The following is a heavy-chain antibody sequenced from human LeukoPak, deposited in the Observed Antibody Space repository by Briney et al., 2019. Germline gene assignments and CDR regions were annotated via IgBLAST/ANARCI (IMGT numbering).Heavy chain of an antibody. J-gene: IGHJ4*02. CDR2: INIDGSQR. Sequence: GGSLRLSCAASGFSFSTSWMTWVRQTPGKGLELVANINIDGSQRYHADSVEGRFTISRDNVKNTLYLQMNSLRVEDTAVYYCARDPGWGALDYWGQGALVIVPS. CDR3: ARDPGWGALDY. CDR1: GFSFSTSW. V-gene: IGHV3-7*03. D-gene: IGHD3-16*01.